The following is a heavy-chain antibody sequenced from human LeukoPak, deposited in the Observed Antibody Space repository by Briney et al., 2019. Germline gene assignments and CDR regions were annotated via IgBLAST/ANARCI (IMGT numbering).Heavy chain of an antibody. V-gene: IGHV1-46*01. CDR1: GYTFTSYY. CDR2: INPSGGST. J-gene: IGHJ4*02. D-gene: IGHD3-10*01. CDR3: ARAMVRGVIPLGY. Sequence: ASLKVSCKASGYTFTSYYMHWVRQAPGQGLEWMGIINPSGGSTSYAQKLQGRVTMTRDTSTSTVYMELSSLRSEDTAVYYCARAMVRGVIPLGYWGQGTLVTVSS.